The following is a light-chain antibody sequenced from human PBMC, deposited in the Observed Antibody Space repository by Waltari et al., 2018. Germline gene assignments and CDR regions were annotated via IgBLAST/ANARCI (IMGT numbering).Light chain of an antibody. CDR2: EIS. V-gene: IGKV2D-29*01. CDR3: MQTKQFPWT. CDR1: QSLLYTDGKTY. J-gene: IGKJ1*01. Sequence: DIVMTQTPVSLSVTPGQSASISCKSSQSLLYTDGKTYFYWYLQKAGQPPQLLIYEISKRFSGVPDRFSGSGSGTDFTLKISRVEAEDDGVYYCMQTKQFPWTLGQGTKVEVK.